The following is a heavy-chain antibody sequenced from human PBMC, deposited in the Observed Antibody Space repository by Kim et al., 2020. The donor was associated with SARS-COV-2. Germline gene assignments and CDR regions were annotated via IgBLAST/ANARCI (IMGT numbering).Heavy chain of an antibody. V-gene: IGHV1-69*04. D-gene: IGHD5-18*01. CDR3: ARDLSQGFNYGVFDS. Sequence: AAQLEGRVTITADKSTRTVYMELSSLTSEDTAIYFCARDLSQGFNYGVFDSWGQGTLVTVSS. J-gene: IGHJ4*02.